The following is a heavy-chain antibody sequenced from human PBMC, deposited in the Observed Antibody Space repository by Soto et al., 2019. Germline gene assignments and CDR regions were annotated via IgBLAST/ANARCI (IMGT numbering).Heavy chain of an antibody. CDR3: AKGGGSHISSWYVDY. J-gene: IGHJ4*02. CDR1: GFTFDDYA. CDR2: ISWNSGSI. D-gene: IGHD6-13*01. V-gene: IGHV3-9*01. Sequence: PGGSLRLSCAASGFTFDDYAMHWVRQAPGKGLEWVSGISWNSGSIGYADSVKGRFTISRDNAKNSLYLQMNSLRAEDTALYYCAKGGGSHISSWYVDYWGQGTLVTVSS.